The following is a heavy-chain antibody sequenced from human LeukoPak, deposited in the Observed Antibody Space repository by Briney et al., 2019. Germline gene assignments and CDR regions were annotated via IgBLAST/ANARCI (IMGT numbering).Heavy chain of an antibody. Sequence: PSETLSLTCAVYGGSFSGYYWSWIRQPPGKGLEWIGEINHSGSTTYNPSLKSRVTISVDTSKNQFSLKLSSVTAADTAVYYCASHYYDSSGYYYADYWGQGTLVTVSS. J-gene: IGHJ4*02. CDR3: ASHYYDSSGYYYADY. CDR2: INHSGST. V-gene: IGHV4-34*01. D-gene: IGHD3-22*01. CDR1: GGSFSGYY.